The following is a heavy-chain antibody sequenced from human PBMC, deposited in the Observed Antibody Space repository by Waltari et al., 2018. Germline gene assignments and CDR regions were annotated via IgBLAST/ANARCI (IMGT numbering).Heavy chain of an antibody. CDR2: IYPGDSAT. CDR3: ARPGLWWELPDACDI. CDR1: GYSFTSYW. J-gene: IGHJ3*02. V-gene: IGHV5-51*03. D-gene: IGHD1-26*01. Sequence: EVQLVQSGAEVKKPGESLKISCKGSGYSFTSYWIGWVRQMPGKGLGWVGIIYPGDSATSKRPSVQGQVTISADKSISTAYLQWSSLKASDTAMYYCARPGLWWELPDACDIWGQGPMVTVSS.